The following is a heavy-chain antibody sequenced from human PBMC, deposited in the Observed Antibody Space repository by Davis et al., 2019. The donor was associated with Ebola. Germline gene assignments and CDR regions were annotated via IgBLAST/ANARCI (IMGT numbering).Heavy chain of an antibody. D-gene: IGHD6-13*01. CDR3: ARVESSSWYYYYGMDV. V-gene: IGHV1-3*01. J-gene: IGHJ6*02. CDR1: GYTFTSYA. Sequence: AASVKVSCKASGYTFTSYAMHWVRQAPGQGLEWMGWINAGNGNTKYSQKFQGRVTITRDTSASTAYMELSSLRSEDTAVYYCARVESSSWYYYYGMDVWGQGTTVTVSS. CDR2: INAGNGNT.